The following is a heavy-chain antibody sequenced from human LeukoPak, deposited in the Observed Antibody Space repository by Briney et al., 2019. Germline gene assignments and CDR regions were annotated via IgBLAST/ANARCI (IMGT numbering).Heavy chain of an antibody. Sequence: GGSLRLSCAVSGFTVSSNYMSWVRQAPGKGLEWVSVIYSGGSTSYADSVKGRFTISRNSSKNTLYLQMNSLRAEDTAVYYCATRLISDGQEVVRGVLMFDPWGQGTLVTVSS. CDR3: ATRLISDGQEVVRGVLMFDP. CDR1: GFTVSSNY. CDR2: IYSGGST. V-gene: IGHV3-53*01. D-gene: IGHD3-10*01. J-gene: IGHJ5*02.